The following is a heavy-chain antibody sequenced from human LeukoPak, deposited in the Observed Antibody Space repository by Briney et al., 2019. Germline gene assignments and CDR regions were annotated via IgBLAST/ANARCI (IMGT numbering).Heavy chain of an antibody. CDR1: RFTFRNYA. V-gene: IGHV3-23*01. J-gene: IGHJ6*02. Sequence: GGALSLSFAASRFTFRNYAMSWVRPAPGKGLGWVSAIICSGANTYYADSVKGRFTISRNNSKNTLYLQMNSLSAEDTATYYCAKPHPRYCSTTSCPDIECYYSLDIWGQGTTVTVSS. CDR3: AKPHPRYCSTTSCPDIECYYSLDI. D-gene: IGHD2-2*01. CDR2: IICSGANT.